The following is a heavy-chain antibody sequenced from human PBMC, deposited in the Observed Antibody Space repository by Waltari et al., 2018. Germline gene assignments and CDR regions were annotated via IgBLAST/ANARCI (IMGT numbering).Heavy chain of an antibody. J-gene: IGHJ6*02. CDR2: IWYDGSAT. V-gene: IGHV3-33*01. CDR1: GFMFSRHG. Sequence: QVQVVESGGGVVQPGTSLRLSCETSGFMFSRHGMPWVRQAPGRGLEWVGVIWYDGSATFYADSVRGRFTISRDNAKNTLYLQMNTLTAEDAGMYYCARDRSFWSGYHAMDVWGQGTSVTVSS. D-gene: IGHD3-3*01. CDR3: ARDRSFWSGYHAMDV.